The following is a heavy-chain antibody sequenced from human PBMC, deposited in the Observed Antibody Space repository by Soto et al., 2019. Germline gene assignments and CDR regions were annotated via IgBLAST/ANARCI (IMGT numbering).Heavy chain of an antibody. CDR3: AKGQAGWYFDL. J-gene: IGHJ2*01. V-gene: IGHV3-30*18. Sequence: QVQLVESGGGVVQPGRSLRLSCAASGFTFSNYGMHWVRQAPGKGLEWVAIISYDGGSKYYADSVNGRFTISRDNSKNTLYVQLISLRGEDLGVYYCAKGQAGWYFDLWGRGTPVTVSS. D-gene: IGHD6-25*01. CDR1: GFTFSNYG. CDR2: ISYDGGSK.